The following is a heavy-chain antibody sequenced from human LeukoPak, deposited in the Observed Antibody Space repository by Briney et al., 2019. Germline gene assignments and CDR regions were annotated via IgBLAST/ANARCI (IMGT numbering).Heavy chain of an antibody. CDR2: IRYDGSNK. CDR3: AKDSSSEWELLNYFDY. Sequence: GGSLRLSCAASGFTFSSYGMHWVRQAPGKGLEWVAFIRYDGSNKYYADSVKGRFTISRDNSKNTLYLQMNSLRAEDTAVYYCAKDSSSEWELLNYFDYWGQGTLVTVSS. D-gene: IGHD1-26*01. V-gene: IGHV3-30*02. CDR1: GFTFSSYG. J-gene: IGHJ4*02.